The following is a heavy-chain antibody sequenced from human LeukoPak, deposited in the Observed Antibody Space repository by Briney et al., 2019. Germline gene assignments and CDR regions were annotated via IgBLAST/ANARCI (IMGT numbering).Heavy chain of an antibody. CDR2: IYYSGST. Sequence: SETLSLTCTVSGGSISSSSYYWGWIRQPPGKGLEWIGSIYYSGSTHYNPSLKSRVTISVDTSKNQFSLKLSSVTAADTAVYYCARGAYIAAAQYAYWGQGTLVTVSS. CDR1: GGSISSSSYY. J-gene: IGHJ4*02. V-gene: IGHV4-39*01. CDR3: ARGAYIAAAQYAY. D-gene: IGHD6-13*01.